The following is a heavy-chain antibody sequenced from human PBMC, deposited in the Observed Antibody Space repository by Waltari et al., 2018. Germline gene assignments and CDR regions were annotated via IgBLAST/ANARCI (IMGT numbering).Heavy chain of an antibody. Sequence: EVQLLESGGGLVQPGGSLRLSCAASGFTFSSYAMSWVRQAPGKGLGWVSAISGSGGSTYYADSVKGRFTISRDNSKNTLYLQMNSLRAEDTAVYYCAKGSWGLRGYFDYWGQGTLVTVSS. D-gene: IGHD4-17*01. CDR2: ISGSGGST. CDR1: GFTFSSYA. J-gene: IGHJ4*02. V-gene: IGHV3-23*01. CDR3: AKGSWGLRGYFDY.